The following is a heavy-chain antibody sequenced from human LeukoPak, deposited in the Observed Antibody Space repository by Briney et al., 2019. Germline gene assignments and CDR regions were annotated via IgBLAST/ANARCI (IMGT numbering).Heavy chain of an antibody. V-gene: IGHV3-30-3*01. D-gene: IGHD3-22*01. J-gene: IGHJ4*02. Sequence: GRSLRLSCASSGFTFTAYLIHWVRQAPGKGLEWVAVMSSDGNAMFYADSVKGRFTISRDNSKNTLYLQMNSLRAEDTAVYYCVRESEYYFDHSASFDYWGQGTLVTVSS. CDR3: VRESEYYFDHSASFDY. CDR1: GFTFTAYL. CDR2: MSSDGNAM.